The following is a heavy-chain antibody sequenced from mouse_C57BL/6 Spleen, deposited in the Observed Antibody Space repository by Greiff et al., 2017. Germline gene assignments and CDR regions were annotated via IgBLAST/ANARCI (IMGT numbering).Heavy chain of an antibody. J-gene: IGHJ2*01. V-gene: IGHV14-2*01. D-gene: IGHD1-1*01. CDR3: ARGYYGSSYRHFDY. CDR2: IDPEDGET. CDR1: GFNIKDYY. Sequence: VQLQQSGAELVKPGASVKLSCTASGFNIKDYYMHWVKQRTEQGLEWIGRIDPEDGETKDTPKFQGKATITADTSSNTAYLQLSSLTSEDTAVYYCARGYYGSSYRHFDYWGQGTTLTVSS.